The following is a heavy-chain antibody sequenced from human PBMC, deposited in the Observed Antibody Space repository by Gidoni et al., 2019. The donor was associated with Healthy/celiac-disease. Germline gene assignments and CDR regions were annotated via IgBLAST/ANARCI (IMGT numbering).Heavy chain of an antibody. CDR1: GGSFSGYS. CDR3: ARGQSPASRYCSGGSCYGSRGSFDY. Sequence: QVQLQQWGAGLLKPSETLSLTCAVSGGSFSGYSWSWIRQPPGKGLEWIGEMNHSGSTNYNPSLKSRVTISVDTSKNQFSLKLSSVTAADTAVYYCARGQSPASRYCSGGSCYGSRGSFDYWGQGTLVTVSS. J-gene: IGHJ4*02. D-gene: IGHD2-15*01. CDR2: MNHSGST. V-gene: IGHV4-34*01.